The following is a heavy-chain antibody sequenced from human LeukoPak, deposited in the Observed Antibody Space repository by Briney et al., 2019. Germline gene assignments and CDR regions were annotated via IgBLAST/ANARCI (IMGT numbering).Heavy chain of an antibody. CDR1: GFTFSSYG. CDR2: ISGSGGST. J-gene: IGHJ4*02. D-gene: IGHD3-10*01. CDR3: AKYYYGSGSYVDY. V-gene: IGHV3-23*01. Sequence: PGGSLRLSCAASGFTFSSYGMSWVRQAPGKGLEWVSGISGSGGSTYYADSVTGRFTISRDNSKNTLYLQMNSLRAEDTAVYYCAKYYYGSGSYVDYWGQGTLVTVSS.